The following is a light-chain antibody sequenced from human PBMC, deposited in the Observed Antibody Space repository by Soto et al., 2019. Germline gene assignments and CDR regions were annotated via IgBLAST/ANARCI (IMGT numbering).Light chain of an antibody. Sequence: EIVMTQSPATLSVSPGERATLSCRASPSVSSNLAWYQQKPGQAPRLLIYGASTRATGIPARFSGSRSGTEFTLTINSLQSEDFAVYYCQHYNTWPRTFGQGTKVEIK. CDR1: PSVSSN. J-gene: IGKJ1*01. CDR2: GAS. V-gene: IGKV3-15*01. CDR3: QHYNTWPRT.